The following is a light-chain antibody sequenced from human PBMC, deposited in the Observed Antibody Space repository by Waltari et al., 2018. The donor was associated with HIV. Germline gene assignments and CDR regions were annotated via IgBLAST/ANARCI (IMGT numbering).Light chain of an antibody. J-gene: IGLJ2*01. CDR3: ASQAGSKDV. CDR1: SSDVGAYNY. Sequence: QSALTQPPSASGSPGQSVTISCTGTSSDVGAYNYVPWFQQHPGKAPKLMIYDVTKRPSGVPDRFSGSKSGNTAALTVSGLQAEDEADYYCASQAGSKDVFGGGTRLTVL. CDR2: DVT. V-gene: IGLV2-8*01.